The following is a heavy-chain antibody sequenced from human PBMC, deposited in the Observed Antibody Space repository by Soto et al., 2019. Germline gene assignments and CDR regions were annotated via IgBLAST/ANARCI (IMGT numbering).Heavy chain of an antibody. V-gene: IGHV3-9*01. D-gene: IGHD6-13*01. J-gene: IGHJ1*01. Sequence: VQLVESGGGLVQPGRSLRLSGAASGFTFDDYAMHWVRQVPGKGLEWVSGINWNSGSIGYADSVKGRFAISRDNAKNSLHLQMNSLRAEDTAFYYCVKDESINWYSGHFRHWGQGTLVTVSS. CDR3: VKDESINWYSGHFRH. CDR2: INWNSGSI. CDR1: GFTFDDYA.